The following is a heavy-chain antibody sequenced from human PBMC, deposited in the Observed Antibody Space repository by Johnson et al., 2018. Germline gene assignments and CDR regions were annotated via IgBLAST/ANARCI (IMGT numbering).Heavy chain of an antibody. CDR1: GGSISSYY. Sequence: QVQLQESGPGLVKXSETLSLXCTVSGGSISSYYWSWIRQPPGKGLEWIGYIYYSGSTNYNPSLQSLVTISVDTSKNQFSLKLSPVTAADTAVYYRARTGGSGSYVKIWGQGTMVTVSS. V-gene: IGHV4-59*01. CDR3: ARTGGSGSYVKI. J-gene: IGHJ3*02. CDR2: IYYSGST. D-gene: IGHD3-10*01.